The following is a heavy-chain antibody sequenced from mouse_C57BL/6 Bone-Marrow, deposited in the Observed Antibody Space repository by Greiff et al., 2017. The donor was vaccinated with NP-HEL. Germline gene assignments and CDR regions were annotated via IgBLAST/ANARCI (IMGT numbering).Heavy chain of an antibody. CDR3: ARGGAYYYGSSYDYFDY. V-gene: IGHV1-26*01. Sequence: QLQQSGPELVKPGASVKISCKASGYTFTDYYMNWVKQSPGKSLEWIGDINPNNGGTSYNQKFKGKAQLTVDTSSSTAYMELRSLTSEDSAVYYCARGGAYYYGSSYDYFDYWGKGTTLTVAS. CDR1: GYTFTDYY. J-gene: IGHJ2*01. D-gene: IGHD1-1*01. CDR2: INPNNGGT.